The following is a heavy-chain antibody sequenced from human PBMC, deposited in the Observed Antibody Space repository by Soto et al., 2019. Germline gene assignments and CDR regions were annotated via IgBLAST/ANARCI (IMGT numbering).Heavy chain of an antibody. CDR3: ATLYYYDHQGPMDV. Sequence: GESLKISCKASGYIFIDYWIGWVRQMPGKGLEWMGIVYPRDSDTRYSPSFQGQVAISADKSISTAYLQWSSLKASDTAMYYCATLYYYDHQGPMDVWGQGTTVTVS. V-gene: IGHV5-51*01. CDR2: VYPRDSDT. CDR1: GYIFIDYW. J-gene: IGHJ6*02. D-gene: IGHD3-22*01.